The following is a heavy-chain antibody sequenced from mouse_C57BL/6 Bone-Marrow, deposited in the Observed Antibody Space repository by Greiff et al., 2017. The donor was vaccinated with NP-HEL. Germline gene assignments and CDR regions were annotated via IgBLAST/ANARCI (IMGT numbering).Heavy chain of an antibody. CDR2: INPNNGGT. Sequence: VQLQQSGPELVKPGASVKISCKASGYTFTDYYMNWVKQSHGKSLEWIGDINPNNGGTSYNQKFKGKATLTVDKSSSTAYMELRSLTSEVSAVYYCAKGPPYYGSSDYYAMDYWGQGTSVTVSS. CDR3: AKGPPYYGSSDYYAMDY. J-gene: IGHJ4*01. CDR1: GYTFTDYY. D-gene: IGHD1-1*01. V-gene: IGHV1-26*01.